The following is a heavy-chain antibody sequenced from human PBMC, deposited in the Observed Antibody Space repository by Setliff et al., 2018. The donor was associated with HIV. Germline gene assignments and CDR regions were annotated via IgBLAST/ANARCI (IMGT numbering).Heavy chain of an antibody. V-gene: IGHV4-59*11. CDR3: AREGPGPQFYDSSGYPYYFDY. CDR1: GGSISSHY. CDR2: INYSGST. J-gene: IGHJ4*02. D-gene: IGHD3-22*01. Sequence: SETLSLTCTVSGGSISSHYWNWIRRPPGKGLERIGSINYSGSTNYDPSIKGRVTISVDTSKNQFSLKLRSVTAADTAVYYCAREGPGPQFYDSSGYPYYFDYWGQGTLVTVSS.